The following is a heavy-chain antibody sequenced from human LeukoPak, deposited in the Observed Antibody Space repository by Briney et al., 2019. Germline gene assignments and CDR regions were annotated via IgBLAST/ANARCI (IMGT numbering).Heavy chain of an antibody. CDR2: IIPIFGIA. Sequence: SVKVSCKASGGTFTSYAISWVRQAPGQGLEWMGRIIPIFGIANYAQKFQGRVTITADKSTSTAYMELSSLRSEDTALYYCSREQDYYDSSGYYSYWGQGTLVTVSS. CDR1: GGTFTSYA. J-gene: IGHJ4*02. V-gene: IGHV1-69*04. D-gene: IGHD3-22*01. CDR3: SREQDYYDSSGYYSY.